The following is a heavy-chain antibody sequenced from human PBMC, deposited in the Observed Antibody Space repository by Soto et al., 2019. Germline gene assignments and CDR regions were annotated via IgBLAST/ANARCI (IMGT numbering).Heavy chain of an antibody. Sequence: SETLSLTCTVSGASISRYYWSWIRQSPGMGLEWIGYLYNTGSTIYNPSLKSRVTISVNTSKNQFSLKMNSVTAADTAVYYCARVVGGYYYGMDVWGQGTTVTVSS. CDR3: ARVVGGYYYGMDV. V-gene: IGHV4-59*01. CDR2: LYNTGST. CDR1: GASISRYY. J-gene: IGHJ6*02. D-gene: IGHD2-2*01.